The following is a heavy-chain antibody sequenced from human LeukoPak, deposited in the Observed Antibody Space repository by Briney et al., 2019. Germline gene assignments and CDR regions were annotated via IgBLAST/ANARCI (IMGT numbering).Heavy chain of an antibody. CDR3: AKGGSSYSEMDY. D-gene: IGHD4-11*01. J-gene: IGHJ4*02. CDR1: GFTVSSNY. Sequence: TGGSLRLSCAASGFTVSSNYMSWVRQAPGKGLEWVSVIYSGGSTYYADSVKGRFTISRDNSKNTLYLQMNSLRADDTAVYYCAKGGSSYSEMDYWGQGTLVTVSS. V-gene: IGHV3-66*01. CDR2: IYSGGST.